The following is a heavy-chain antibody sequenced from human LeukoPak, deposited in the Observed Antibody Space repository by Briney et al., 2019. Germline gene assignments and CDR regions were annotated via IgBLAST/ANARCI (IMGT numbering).Heavy chain of an antibody. CDR3: ARVSDY. Sequence: GGSLRLSCAASGFTFSSYAMHWVRQAPGKGLEWVAVISYDGSNKYYADSVKGRFTISRDNSKNTLYLQMNSLRAEDTAAYYCARVSDYWGQGTLVTVSS. V-gene: IGHV3-30*04. CDR1: GFTFSSYA. CDR2: ISYDGSNK. J-gene: IGHJ4*02.